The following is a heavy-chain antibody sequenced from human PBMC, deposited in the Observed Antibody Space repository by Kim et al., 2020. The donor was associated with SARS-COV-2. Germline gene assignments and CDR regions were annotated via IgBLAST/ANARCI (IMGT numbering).Heavy chain of an antibody. Sequence: SETLSLTCAVYGGSFSGYYWSWIRQPPGKGLEWIGEINHSGRTNYNPSLKSRVTISVDTSKNQFSLKLTSVTAADAAVYFCARRLSNTSGWGSNYCDLWGQGILVTVSS. J-gene: IGHJ4*02. V-gene: IGHV4-34*01. CDR3: ARRLSNTSGWGSNYCDL. D-gene: IGHD3-10*01. CDR2: INHSGRT. CDR1: GGSFSGYY.